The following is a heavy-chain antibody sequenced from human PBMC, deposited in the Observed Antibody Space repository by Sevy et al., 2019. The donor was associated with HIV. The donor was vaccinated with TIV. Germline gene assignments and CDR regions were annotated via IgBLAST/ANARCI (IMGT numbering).Heavy chain of an antibody. V-gene: IGHV3-7*01. D-gene: IGHD2-21*01. CDR2: INQYGSQK. CDR1: GFTFSDYY. CDR3: ARELWPGDY. Sequence: GGSLRLSCAASGFTFSDYYMGWVRKAPGKGLEWMANINQYGSQKNYVDSVKGRFTISRDNAKNSVSLQMNSLRVDDTAIYYCARELWPGDYWGQGTLVTVSS. J-gene: IGHJ4*02.